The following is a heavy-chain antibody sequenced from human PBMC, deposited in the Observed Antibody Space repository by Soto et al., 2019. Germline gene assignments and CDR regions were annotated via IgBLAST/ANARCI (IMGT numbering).Heavy chain of an antibody. CDR1: GDFVSSYY. CDR2: IDNGGST. CDR3: TRGVGWLFDY. Sequence: QVQLQESGPGLVKPSETLSLTCTVSGDFVSSYYWSWFRQPPGKGLEWIGYIDNGGSTKYNPSLKSRVTISIGTSKNQFSLMLTSGTAADTAVYYCTRGVGWLFDYWGQGALVTVSS. J-gene: IGHJ4*02. D-gene: IGHD6-19*01. V-gene: IGHV4-59*02.